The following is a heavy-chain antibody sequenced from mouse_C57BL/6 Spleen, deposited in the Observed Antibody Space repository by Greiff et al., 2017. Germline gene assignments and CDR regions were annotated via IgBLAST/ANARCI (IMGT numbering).Heavy chain of an antibody. J-gene: IGHJ2*01. V-gene: IGHV5-4*03. Sequence: EVKVVESGGGLVKPGGSLKLSCAASGFTFSSYAMSWVRQTPEKRLEWVATISDGGSYTYNPDNVKGRFTISRDNAKNNLYLQRSHLKSEDTAMYYCARGGLYYFDYWGQGTTLTVSS. CDR2: ISDGGSYT. CDR1: GFTFSSYA. CDR3: ARGGLYYFDY. D-gene: IGHD1-1*02.